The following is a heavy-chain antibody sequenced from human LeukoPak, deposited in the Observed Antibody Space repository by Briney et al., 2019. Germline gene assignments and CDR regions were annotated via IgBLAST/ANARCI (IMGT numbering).Heavy chain of an antibody. CDR3: ARARVGYCSGGSCPTRDFDY. J-gene: IGHJ4*02. V-gene: IGHV1-46*01. D-gene: IGHD2-15*01. Sequence: ASVNVSCKASGYTFTSYYMHWVRQAPGQGLEWMGIINPSGGSTSYAQKFQGRVTMTRDTSTSTVYMELSSLRSEDTAVYYCARARVGYCSGGSCPTRDFDYWGQGTLVTVSS. CDR1: GYTFTSYY. CDR2: INPSGGST.